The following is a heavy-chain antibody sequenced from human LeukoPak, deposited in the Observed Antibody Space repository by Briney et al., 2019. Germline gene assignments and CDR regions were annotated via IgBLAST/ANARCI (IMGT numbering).Heavy chain of an antibody. J-gene: IGHJ4*02. CDR2: IYYSGST. CDR1: GASISNYY. D-gene: IGHD6-19*01. Sequence: PSETLSLTCTVSGASISNYYWTWIRQPPGKGLEWIGYIYYSGSTNYRPSLKSRVTISVDTSKNQFSLKLRSVTAADTAVYYCARVGAVAGHPAFFDYWGQGTLVTVSS. V-gene: IGHV4-59*12. CDR3: ARVGAVAGHPAFFDY.